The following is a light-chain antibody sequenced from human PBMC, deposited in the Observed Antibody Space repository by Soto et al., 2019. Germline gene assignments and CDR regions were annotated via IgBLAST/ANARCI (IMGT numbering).Light chain of an antibody. CDR3: QQYTNWPPWT. J-gene: IGKJ1*01. Sequence: EIVMTQSPVTLSVSPGERATLSCRASQTFGSNLAWYQQKPGQAPRLLIYGASTRATGIPARFSGSGSGTEFTLTISSLQSVDSAVYYCQQYTNWPPWTFGQGTKVELK. CDR2: GAS. CDR1: QTFGSN. V-gene: IGKV3-15*01.